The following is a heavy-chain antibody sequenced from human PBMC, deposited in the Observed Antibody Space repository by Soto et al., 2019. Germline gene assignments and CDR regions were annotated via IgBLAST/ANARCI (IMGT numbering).Heavy chain of an antibody. V-gene: IGHV1-69*06. J-gene: IGHJ4*02. CDR1: KTTFSDYG. D-gene: IGHD2-21*02. Sequence: QVHLVQSGPEVKKPGSSVNISCTAPKTTFSDYGLNWVRQAPGQGLEWMGGIIPVLGTINYARKFQGRVTITADKSSNTVYMAVSSLTSEDTAVYYCASGTLFCAGDCYFAHWGLGTVVTVSS. CDR2: IIPVLGTI. CDR3: ASGTLFCAGDCYFAH.